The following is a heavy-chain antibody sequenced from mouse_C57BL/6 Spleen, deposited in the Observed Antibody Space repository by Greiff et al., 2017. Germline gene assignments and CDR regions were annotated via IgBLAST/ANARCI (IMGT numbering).Heavy chain of an antibody. CDR2: IRSKSNNYAT. Sequence: EVNLVESGGGLVQPKGSLKLSCAASGFSFNTYAMNWVRQAPGKGLEWVARIRSKSNNYATYYADSVKDRFTISRDDSESMLYLQMNNLKTEDTAMYYCVRLSSYWYFDVWGTGTTVTVSS. V-gene: IGHV10-1*01. CDR3: VRLSSYWYFDV. CDR1: GFSFNTYA. J-gene: IGHJ1*03. D-gene: IGHD1-1*01.